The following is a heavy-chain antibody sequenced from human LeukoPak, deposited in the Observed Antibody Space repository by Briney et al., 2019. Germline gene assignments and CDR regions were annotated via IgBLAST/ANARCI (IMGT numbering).Heavy chain of an antibody. CDR1: GFTFSSSA. V-gene: IGHV3-23*01. J-gene: IGHJ6*04. CDR3: ASGVRRMDV. Sequence: PGGSLRLSCAASGFTFSSSAMSWVRQAPGKGLEWVSNISGSGSGGSTYYADSAKGWFTISRDNAKNSLYLQMNSLRAEDTAVYYCASGVRRMDVWGKGTTVTVSS. CDR2: ISGSGSGGST. D-gene: IGHD3-10*01.